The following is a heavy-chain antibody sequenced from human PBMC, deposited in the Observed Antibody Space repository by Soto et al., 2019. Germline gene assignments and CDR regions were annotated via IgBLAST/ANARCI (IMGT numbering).Heavy chain of an antibody. CDR2: ISYDGSNK. CDR3: AKVGETSVWSFFDF. Sequence: GGSLRLSCAASGFTFSICGMHWVRQAPGKGLEWVAVISYDGSNKYYADSVKGRFTISRDNSKNALYLQLNSLRAEDTAVYYCAKVGETSVWSFFDFWGQGTLVTVSS. D-gene: IGHD6-19*01. CDR1: GFTFSICG. J-gene: IGHJ4*02. V-gene: IGHV3-30*18.